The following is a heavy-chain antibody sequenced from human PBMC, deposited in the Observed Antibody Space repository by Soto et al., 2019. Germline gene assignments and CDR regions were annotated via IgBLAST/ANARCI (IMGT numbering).Heavy chain of an antibody. D-gene: IGHD6-6*01. Sequence: SETLSLTCAVYGGSFSGYYWSWIRQPPGKGLEWIGEINHSGSTNYNPSLKSRVTISVDTSKNQFSLKLSSVTAADTAVYYCARGPRIKPYSSSNNWFDPWGQGTLVTVSS. CDR2: INHSGST. V-gene: IGHV4-34*01. CDR3: ARGPRIKPYSSSNNWFDP. CDR1: GGSFSGYY. J-gene: IGHJ5*02.